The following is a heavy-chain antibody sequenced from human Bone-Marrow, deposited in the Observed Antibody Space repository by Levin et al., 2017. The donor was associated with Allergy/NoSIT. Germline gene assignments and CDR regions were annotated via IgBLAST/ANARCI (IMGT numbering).Heavy chain of an antibody. CDR2: MNPKSGGI. J-gene: IGHJ4*02. CDR1: GYSFIEYY. V-gene: IGHV1-2*02. Sequence: GGSLRLSCKASGYSFIEYYIHWVRQAPGQGLEWLGWMNPKSGGISYAQKFQGRVSMTRHTSMRTAYMELGSLRSDDTAVYFCARATQYCGGNCHNDFWGQGTQVTVSS. D-gene: IGHD2-21*02. CDR3: ARATQYCGGNCHNDF.